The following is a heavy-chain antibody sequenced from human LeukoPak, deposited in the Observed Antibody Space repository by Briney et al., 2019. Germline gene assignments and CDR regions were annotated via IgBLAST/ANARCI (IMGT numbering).Heavy chain of an antibody. CDR3: ARDYKYAFDN. D-gene: IGHD5-24*01. CDR1: GFTFSDYS. Sequence: GGSLRLSCAASGFTFSDYSMNRVRQAPGKGLEWISYIGIDSGNTNYADSMKGRFTISGDKAKNSLYLQMNSLRVEDTAVYYCARDYKYAFDNWGQGTLVTVSS. CDR2: IGIDSGNT. V-gene: IGHV3-48*01. J-gene: IGHJ4*02.